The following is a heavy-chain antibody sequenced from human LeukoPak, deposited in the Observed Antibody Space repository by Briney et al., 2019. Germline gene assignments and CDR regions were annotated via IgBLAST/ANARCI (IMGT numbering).Heavy chain of an antibody. CDR3: AGHRAYRYSSPFDI. CDR2: IYYSGST. V-gene: IGHV4-59*08. CDR1: GGSSTNYY. Sequence: SETLSLTCSVSGGSSTNYYWSWIRQPPGRGLEWIGYIYYSGSTNSNASLKSGVTIFVDPSKNQFSLRLSSVTAADTGACYSAGHRAYRYSSPFDIWGQGTMVTVSS. J-gene: IGHJ3*02. D-gene: IGHD2-15*01.